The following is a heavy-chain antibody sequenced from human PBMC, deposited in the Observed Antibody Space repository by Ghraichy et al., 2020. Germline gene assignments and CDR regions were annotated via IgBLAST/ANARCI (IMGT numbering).Heavy chain of an antibody. Sequence: SGPTLVKPTQTLTLTCTFSGFSLSTSGMCVSWIRQPPGKALEWLARIDWDDDKYYSTSLKTRLTISKDTSKNQVVLTMTNMDPVDTATYYCARIRLYYYESSARRVYWYFDLWGRGTLVTVSS. CDR3: ARIRLYYYESSARRVYWYFDL. CDR2: IDWDDDK. J-gene: IGHJ2*01. D-gene: IGHD3-22*01. CDR1: GFSLSTSGMC. V-gene: IGHV2-70*11.